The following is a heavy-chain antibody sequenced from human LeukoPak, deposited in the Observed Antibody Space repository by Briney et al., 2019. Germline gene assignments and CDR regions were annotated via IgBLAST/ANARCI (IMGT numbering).Heavy chain of an antibody. Sequence: ASVKVSCKASGGTLSSYAISWVRQAPGQGLEWMGGIIPIFGTANYAQKFQGRVTITADKSTSTDYMELSSLRSEDTAVYYCARESDGYNLNWFDPWGQGTLVTVSS. CDR2: IIPIFGTA. CDR3: ARESDGYNLNWFDP. D-gene: IGHD5-24*01. CDR1: GGTLSSYA. V-gene: IGHV1-69*06. J-gene: IGHJ5*02.